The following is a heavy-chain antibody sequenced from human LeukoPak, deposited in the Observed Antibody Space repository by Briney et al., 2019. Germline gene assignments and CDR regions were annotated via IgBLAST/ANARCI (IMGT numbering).Heavy chain of an antibody. CDR3: AKEDPKYYYYGMDV. CDR1: GFTFSNYG. V-gene: IGHV3-23*01. Sequence: PGGSLRLSCAVSGFTFSNYGMSWVRQAPGKGLEWVSGISGSGAGTYYADSVKGRFTISRDTSKNTLYLQMNSLRAEDTAVYYCAKEDPKYYYYGMDVWGQGTTVTVSS. J-gene: IGHJ6*02. CDR2: ISGSGAGT.